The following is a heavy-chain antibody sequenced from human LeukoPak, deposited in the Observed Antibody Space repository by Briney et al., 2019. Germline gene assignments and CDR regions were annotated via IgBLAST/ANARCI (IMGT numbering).Heavy chain of an antibody. CDR3: ARASLGPNYYDSSGPLDY. J-gene: IGHJ4*02. V-gene: IGHV3-53*01. CDR2: IYAGGST. Sequence: GGSLRLSCAASGFTVSSNYMSWVRQAPGKGLEWVSLIYAGGSTYYADSVKGGFTVSRDNSKNTLYLKMHSLRAEDTAVYYCARASLGPNYYDSSGPLDYWGQGTLVTVSS. CDR1: GFTVSSNY. D-gene: IGHD3-22*01.